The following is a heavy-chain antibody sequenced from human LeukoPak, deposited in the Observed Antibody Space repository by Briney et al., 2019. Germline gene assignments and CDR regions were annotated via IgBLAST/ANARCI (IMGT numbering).Heavy chain of an antibody. Sequence: PGGSLRLSCAASGFTFSDYCMSWIRQAPGKGLEWVSYISSSGSTIYYADSVKGRFTISRDNAKNSLYLQMNSLRAEDTAVYYCARDLGDDYGDYAADYWGQGTLVTVSS. J-gene: IGHJ4*02. D-gene: IGHD4-17*01. CDR2: ISSSGSTI. V-gene: IGHV3-11*01. CDR3: ARDLGDDYGDYAADY. CDR1: GFTFSDYC.